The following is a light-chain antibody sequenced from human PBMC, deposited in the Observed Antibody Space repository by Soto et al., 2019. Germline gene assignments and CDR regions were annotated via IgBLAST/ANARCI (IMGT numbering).Light chain of an antibody. J-gene: IGKJ4*01. V-gene: IGKV1-27*01. CDR2: AAS. CDR1: QGISTD. Sequence: DIQMTQSPFFLSASVGDRVTITCRASQGISTDLVWYQQKPGKVPKLLIYAASTLQYAVPSRFSGSGSGTDFTLTISSLQPEDVATYFCAIYISAPLTFVGGTKVEIK. CDR3: AIYISAPLT.